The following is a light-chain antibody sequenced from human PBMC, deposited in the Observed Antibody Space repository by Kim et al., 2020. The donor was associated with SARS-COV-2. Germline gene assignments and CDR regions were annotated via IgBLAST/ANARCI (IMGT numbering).Light chain of an antibody. J-gene: IGLJ2*01. V-gene: IGLV1-44*01. CDR1: RSNIGINT. Sequence: QSVLTQPPSASGTPGQRVTISCSGSRSNIGINTVNWYQQVPGTAPKLLIYSNNQRPSGVPDRFSGSKSGTSASLAISGLQSEDEVDYYCAAWDEGLNGVVFGGGTQLTVL. CDR3: AAWDEGLNGVV. CDR2: SNN.